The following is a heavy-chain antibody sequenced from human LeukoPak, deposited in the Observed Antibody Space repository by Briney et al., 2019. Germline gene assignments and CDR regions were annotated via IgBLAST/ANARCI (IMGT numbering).Heavy chain of an antibody. V-gene: IGHV1-18*01. Sequence: ASVKVSCKASGYTFINYDIRWVRQAPGQGLEWMAWISAYNGNTNYAQKFQGRVTMTTDTSTSTAYMELRSLRSDDTAVYYCAREVTHHVYYGMDVWGQGTTVTVSS. CDR3: AREVTHHVYYGMDV. CDR1: GYTFINYD. CDR2: ISAYNGNT. D-gene: IGHD4-23*01. J-gene: IGHJ6*02.